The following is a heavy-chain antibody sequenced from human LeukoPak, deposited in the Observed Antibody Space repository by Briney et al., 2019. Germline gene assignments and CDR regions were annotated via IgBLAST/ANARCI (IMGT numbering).Heavy chain of an antibody. Sequence: ASVKVSCKASGYTFTSYGISWVRQAPGQGLEWMGWISACNGNTNYAQKLQGRVTMTTDTSTSTAYMELRSLRSDDTAVYYCASCSSGTFPCDYWGQGTLVTVSS. CDR3: ASCSSGTFPCDY. D-gene: IGHD2-2*01. CDR2: ISACNGNT. J-gene: IGHJ4*02. CDR1: GYTFTSYG. V-gene: IGHV1-18*01.